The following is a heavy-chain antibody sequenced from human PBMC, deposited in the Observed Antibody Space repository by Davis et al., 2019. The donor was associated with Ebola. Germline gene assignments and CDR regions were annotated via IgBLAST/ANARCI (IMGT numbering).Heavy chain of an antibody. V-gene: IGHV3-53*01. CDR3: ARDATRGYYDSSGYYYYYYGMDV. CDR2: IYSGGST. CDR1: GFTVSSNY. Sequence: GESLKISCAASGFTVSSNYMSWVRQAPGKGLEWVSVIYSGGSTYYADPVKGRFTISRDNSKNTLYLQMNSLRAEDTAVYYCARDATRGYYDSSGYYYYYYGMDVWGQGTTVTVSS. J-gene: IGHJ6*02. D-gene: IGHD3-22*01.